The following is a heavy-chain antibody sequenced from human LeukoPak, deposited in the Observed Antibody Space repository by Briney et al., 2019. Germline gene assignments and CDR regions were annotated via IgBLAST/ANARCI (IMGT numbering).Heavy chain of an antibody. CDR2: ISYDGNTK. D-gene: IGHD6-19*01. V-gene: IGHV3-30-3*01. J-gene: IGHJ4*02. CDR1: GFTFSSYA. Sequence: GGSLRLSCVVSGFTFSSYAMHWVRQAPGKGLEWVAVISYDGNTKSYADSVKGRFTLSRDNSKNTLYLQMNSLRPEDTAVYYCARFSSGWYYFDYWGQGTLVTVSS. CDR3: ARFSSGWYYFDY.